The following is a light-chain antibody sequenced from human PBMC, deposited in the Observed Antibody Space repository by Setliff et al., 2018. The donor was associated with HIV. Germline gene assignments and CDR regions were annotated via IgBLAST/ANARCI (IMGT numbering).Light chain of an antibody. CDR3: SSYTSSSTLYV. CDR1: SSDVGGYNY. Sequence: QSVLTQPRSVSGSPGQSVTISCTGTSSDVGGYNYVSWYQQHPGKAPKLMIYDVSKRPSGVPDRFSGSKSGNTASLTISGLHTEDEADYYCSSYTSSSTLYVFGTGTKGTVL. V-gene: IGLV2-11*01. J-gene: IGLJ1*01. CDR2: DVS.